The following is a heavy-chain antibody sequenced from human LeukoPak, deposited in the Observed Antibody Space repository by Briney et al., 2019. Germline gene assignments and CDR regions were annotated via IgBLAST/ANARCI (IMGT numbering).Heavy chain of an antibody. CDR3: ARGPTTLGYNKAFYMDA. Sequence: SETLSLTCTVSGGSISGFYWSWIRQPSGKRLEWIGRIYTSGSTNYSASLKRRVNMSVDPPNNQFSLKLNSVTAADTAVYYCARGPTTLGYNKAFYMDAWGKGITVTVSS. J-gene: IGHJ6*03. CDR2: IYTSGST. V-gene: IGHV4-4*07. D-gene: IGHD1-1*01. CDR1: GGSISGFY.